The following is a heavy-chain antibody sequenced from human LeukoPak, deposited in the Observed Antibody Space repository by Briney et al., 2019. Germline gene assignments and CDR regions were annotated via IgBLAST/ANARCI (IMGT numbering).Heavy chain of an antibody. CDR3: ARELGAYYYYGMDV. CDR2: IKQDGSEK. D-gene: IGHD7-27*01. J-gene: IGHJ6*02. CDR1: GFTFSSYW. Sequence: GGSLRLSCAASGFTFSSYWMSWVRQAPGKGLEWVANIKQDGSEKYYVDSVKGRFTISRDNSKNTLYLQMNSLRAEDTAVYYCARELGAYYYYGMDVWGQGTTVTVSS. V-gene: IGHV3-7*01.